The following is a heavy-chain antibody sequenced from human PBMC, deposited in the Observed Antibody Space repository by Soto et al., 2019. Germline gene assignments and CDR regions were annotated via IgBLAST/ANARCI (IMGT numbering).Heavy chain of an antibody. J-gene: IGHJ4*02. V-gene: IGHV4-39*01. CDR2: IYFSGTT. Sequence: QLQLQESGPGLVKPSETLSLTCNVSGVSISDTSYYXGWIRQPPGKGLEWIGTIYFSGTTFYNPSLKSRLTISVDTSKNQFSLRLRSVTAADTAVYYCARHGSYWGQGTLVAVSS. CDR3: ARHGSY. CDR1: GVSISDTSYY.